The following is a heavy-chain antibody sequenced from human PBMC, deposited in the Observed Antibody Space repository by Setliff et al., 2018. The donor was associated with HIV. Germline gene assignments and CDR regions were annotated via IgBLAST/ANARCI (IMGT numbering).Heavy chain of an antibody. D-gene: IGHD3-10*01. CDR1: GHTFNNYD. CDR2: MNPNTGVA. J-gene: IGHJ6*04. CDR3: ASGKGVGGVIITGGLDV. V-gene: IGHV1-8*01. Sequence: VASVKVSCKASGHTFNNYDIHWVRRATGQGLEWMGWMNPNTGVAGYALKFHGRVTMTRDTSISTVYMELSSLTSEDTAVYWCASGKGVGGVIITGGLDVWGKGTTVTVSS.